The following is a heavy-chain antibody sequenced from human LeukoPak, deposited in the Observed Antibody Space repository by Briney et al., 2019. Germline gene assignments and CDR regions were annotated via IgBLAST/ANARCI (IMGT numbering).Heavy chain of an antibody. CDR3: ARDHVGYNVYDY. V-gene: IGHV3-30-3*01. Sequence: GGSLRLSCAASGFTFSSYAMHWVRQAPGKGLEWVAVISYDGSNKYYADSVKGRFTISRDNSKNTLYLQMSSLRAEDTAVYYCARDHVGYNVYDYWGQGTLVTVSS. D-gene: IGHD5-24*01. J-gene: IGHJ4*02. CDR2: ISYDGSNK. CDR1: GFTFSSYA.